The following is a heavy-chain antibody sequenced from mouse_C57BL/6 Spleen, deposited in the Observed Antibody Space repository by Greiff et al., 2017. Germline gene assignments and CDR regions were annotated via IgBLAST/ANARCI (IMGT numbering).Heavy chain of an antibody. V-gene: IGHV1-63*01. CDR1: GYTFTNYW. Sequence: QVQLQQSGAELVRPGTSVKMSCKASGYTFTNYWIGWAKQRPGHGLEWIGDIYPGGGYTNYNEKFKGKATLTADQSSSTAYMQFSSLTSEDSAIYYCARWGTTVVEDYFDYWGQGTTLTVSS. CDR2: IYPGGGYT. D-gene: IGHD1-1*01. J-gene: IGHJ2*01. CDR3: ARWGTTVVEDYFDY.